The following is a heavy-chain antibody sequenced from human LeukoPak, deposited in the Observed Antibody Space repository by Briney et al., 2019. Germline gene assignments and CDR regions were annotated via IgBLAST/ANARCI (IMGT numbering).Heavy chain of an antibody. CDR2: IYYSGST. J-gene: IGHJ4*02. CDR3: ARSVYYYDT. CDR1: GGSISSYY. D-gene: IGHD3-22*01. Sequence: SETLSLTCTVSGGSISSYYWTWIRQPPGRGLEWIGYIYYSGSTNYNPSLKSRLTISVDTSKKQFSLKLSSVTAADTAVYYCARSVYYYDTWGQGTLVTVSS. V-gene: IGHV4-59*12.